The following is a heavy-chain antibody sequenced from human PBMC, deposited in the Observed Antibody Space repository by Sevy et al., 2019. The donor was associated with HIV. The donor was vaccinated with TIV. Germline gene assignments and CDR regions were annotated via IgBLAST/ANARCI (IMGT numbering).Heavy chain of an antibody. Sequence: SETLSLTCTVSGGSITSLYWNWIRQPPGKGLEWLANIYYKGNINYNPSLKSRVTLSLNTSKNQCSLRLSSVTAGDTAMYYCAGENAWGRGYSWGQGTLVTVSS. V-gene: IGHV4-59*08. CDR1: GGSITSLY. J-gene: IGHJ4*02. CDR3: AGENAWGRGYS. CDR2: IYYKGNI. D-gene: IGHD1-26*01.